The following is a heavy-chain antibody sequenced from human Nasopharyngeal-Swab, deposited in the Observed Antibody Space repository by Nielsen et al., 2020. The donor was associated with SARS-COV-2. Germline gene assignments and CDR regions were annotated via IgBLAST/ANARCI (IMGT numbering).Heavy chain of an antibody. D-gene: IGHD1-14*01. CDR3: ARFSNKGNRYWYFDL. CDR2: IKPDGSEK. Sequence: GESLKISCAASGFTFFSGHWMSWVRQAPGKGLEWVANIKPDGSEKYYVDSVKGRFTISRDNAKNSLDLQMNSLRAEDMAVYYCARFSNKGNRYWYFDLWGRGTLVTVSS. V-gene: IGHV3-7*01. J-gene: IGHJ2*01. CDR1: GFTFFSGHW.